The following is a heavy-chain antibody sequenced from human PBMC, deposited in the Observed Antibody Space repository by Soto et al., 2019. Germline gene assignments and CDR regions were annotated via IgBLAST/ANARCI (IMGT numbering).Heavy chain of an antibody. V-gene: IGHV4-59*01. Sequence: QVQLQESGPGLVKPSETLSLTCAVSGDSISSYYCMWIRQPPGKGLELIGYRYYVRSATYKPSLTSRVTLSLDTSTNQCSLTLISMTAADTAVYYCALRSMAVVPEYWGQGTLVTVSS. CDR1: GDSISSYY. CDR3: ALRSMAVVPEY. J-gene: IGHJ4*02. D-gene: IGHD2-15*01. CDR2: RYYVRSA.